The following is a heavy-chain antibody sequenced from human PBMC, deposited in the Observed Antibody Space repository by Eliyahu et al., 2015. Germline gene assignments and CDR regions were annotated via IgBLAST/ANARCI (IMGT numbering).Heavy chain of an antibody. D-gene: IGHD6-13*01. CDR1: GFTFSSXW. V-gene: IGHV3-7*01. J-gene: IGHJ4*02. Sequence: EVQLVESGGDLVQPGGSLRLSCAASGFTFSSXWMXWVRQGPGKGLGWVANIKQDGSEKYYVDSVKGRFTISRDNAKNSLYLQMNSLRAEDTAVYYCARPRWQQLVYDYWGQGTLVTVSS. CDR3: ARPRWQQLVYDY. CDR2: IKQDGSEK.